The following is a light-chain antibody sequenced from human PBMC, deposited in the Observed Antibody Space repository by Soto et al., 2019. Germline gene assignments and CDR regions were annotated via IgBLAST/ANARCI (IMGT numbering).Light chain of an antibody. J-gene: IGLJ1*01. CDR2: GNS. CDR1: SSNIGADYD. V-gene: IGLV1-40*01. Sequence: QSVLTQPPSVSGAPGQRVTISCTGSSSNIGADYDVHWYQQLLGTAPKLLIYGNSNRPSGVPDRFSASKSGISASLAITGLQAEDEADYYCQSYESSGLTGCVFGSGTKLTVL. CDR3: QSYESSGLTGCV.